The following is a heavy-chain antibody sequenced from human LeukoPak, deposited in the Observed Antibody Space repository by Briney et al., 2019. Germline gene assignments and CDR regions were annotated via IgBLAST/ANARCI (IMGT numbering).Heavy chain of an antibody. CDR1: GFPFSSYG. V-gene: IGHV3-30*18. D-gene: IGHD3-22*01. CDR3: AKDNYYDSAAYSDY. CDR2: ISHDGSSQ. Sequence: GGSLRLSCGASGFPFSSYGVHWVRQAPGKGLEWVAVISHDGSSQYYADSVKGRFTISRDNSKNTLYLQMNSLRAEDTAVYYCAKDNYYDSAAYSDYWGQGTLVTVSS. J-gene: IGHJ4*02.